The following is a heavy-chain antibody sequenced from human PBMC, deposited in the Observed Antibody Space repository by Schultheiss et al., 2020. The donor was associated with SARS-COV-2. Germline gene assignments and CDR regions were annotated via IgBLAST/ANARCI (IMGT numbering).Heavy chain of an antibody. D-gene: IGHD6-13*01. CDR3: ASRYSSSWPYYYYYGMDV. Sequence: GGSLRLSCAASAFTFSSYSMNWVRQAPGKGLEWLSYISSSSTYRTYADSVKGRFTISRDNAKNSLYLQMNSLRAEDTAVYYCASRYSSSWPYYYYYGMDVWGQGTTVTVSS. CDR2: ISSSSTYR. J-gene: IGHJ6*02. CDR1: AFTFSSYS. V-gene: IGHV3-21*05.